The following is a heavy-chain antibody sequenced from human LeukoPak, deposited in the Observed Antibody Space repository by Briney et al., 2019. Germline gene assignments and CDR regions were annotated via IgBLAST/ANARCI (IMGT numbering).Heavy chain of an antibody. CDR1: GGSFSGYY. J-gene: IGHJ6*02. V-gene: IGHV4-34*01. CDR3: ARDAKAAAGPYYYYYGMDV. Sequence: SETLSLTCAVYGGSFSGYYWSWIRQPPGKGLEWIGEINHSGSTNYNPSLKSRVTISVDTSKNQFSLKLSSVTAADTAVYYCARDAKAAAGPYYYYYGMDVWGQGTTVTVSS. CDR2: INHSGST. D-gene: IGHD6-13*01.